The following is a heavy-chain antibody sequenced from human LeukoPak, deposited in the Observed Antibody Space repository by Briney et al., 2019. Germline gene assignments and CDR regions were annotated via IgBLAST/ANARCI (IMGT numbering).Heavy chain of an antibody. CDR3: ARGGIDIVSVPVSNWFDP. V-gene: IGHV1-18*01. Sequence: ASVKVSCKASGYTFINYGITWVRQAPGQGLEWMVWSRPYNGKTNYAQKLQGRVTMTTDTSTNTAYMELRSLRSDDTAVYYCARGGIDIVSVPVSNWFDPWGQGTLVTVSS. CDR2: SRPYNGKT. D-gene: IGHD2/OR15-2a*01. J-gene: IGHJ5*02. CDR1: GYTFINYG.